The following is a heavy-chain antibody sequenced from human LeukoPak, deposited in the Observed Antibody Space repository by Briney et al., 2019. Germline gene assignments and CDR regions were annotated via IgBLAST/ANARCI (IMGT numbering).Heavy chain of an antibody. CDR1: GGAFTSYT. J-gene: IGHJ4*02. Sequence: SANVSCTPPGGAFTSYTTSWVRHTPGQGRGWMGRIIPILGIATYAQKSQGRVTITADKSTSTAYMELSSLRSEDTAVYYCARDLEMAAYFDYWGQGTLVTVSS. V-gene: IGHV1-69*04. D-gene: IGHD5-24*01. CDR3: ARDLEMAAYFDY. CDR2: IIPILGIA.